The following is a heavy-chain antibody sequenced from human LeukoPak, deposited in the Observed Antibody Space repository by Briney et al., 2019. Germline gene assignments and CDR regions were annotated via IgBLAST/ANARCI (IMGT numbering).Heavy chain of an antibody. CDR2: IIPIFGTA. Sequence: SVKVSCKASGGTFSSYAISWVRQAPGQGLEWMGGIIPIFGTANYAQKFQGRVTITADESTSTAYMELSSLRSEDTAVYYCARDGNSNYYYYYGMDVGGQGTTVTVSS. D-gene: IGHD4-11*01. CDR3: ARDGNSNYYYYYGMDV. J-gene: IGHJ6*02. V-gene: IGHV1-69*13. CDR1: GGTFSSYA.